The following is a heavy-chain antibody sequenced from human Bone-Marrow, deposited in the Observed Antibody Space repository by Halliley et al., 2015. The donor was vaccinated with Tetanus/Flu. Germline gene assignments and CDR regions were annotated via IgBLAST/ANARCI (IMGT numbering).Heavy chain of an antibody. D-gene: IGHD3-16*02. CDR3: ARVLLQLGDLSFQRVVGGMDV. Sequence: TLSLTCTVSDGSISSYYWSWVRQPPGKGLEWIGFVFHSGDTNYNPPLKSRVTISLDTSKNQFSLKLNSVTAADTAVYYCARVLLQLGDLSFQRVVGGMDVWGQGSTVTFSS. V-gene: IGHV4-59*01. CDR1: DGSISSYY. J-gene: IGHJ6*02. CDR2: VFHSGDT.